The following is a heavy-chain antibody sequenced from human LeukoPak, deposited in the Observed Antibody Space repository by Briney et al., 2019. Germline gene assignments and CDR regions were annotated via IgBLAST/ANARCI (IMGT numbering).Heavy chain of an antibody. CDR2: ISPYNGQT. CDR3: ARDHTGETFLDAFDI. V-gene: IGHV1-18*01. Sequence: ASVKVSCKASGYSFTFHGISWVRQAPGQGLEWMGWISPYNGQTKLTQKFQGRLIMDTETSTTTVYMELTSLKSDDTAVYYCARDHTGETFLDAFDIWGQGTLVAVSS. CDR1: GYSFTFHG. J-gene: IGHJ3*02. D-gene: IGHD1-1*01.